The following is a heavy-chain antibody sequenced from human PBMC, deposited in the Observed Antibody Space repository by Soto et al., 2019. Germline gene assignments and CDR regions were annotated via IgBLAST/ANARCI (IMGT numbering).Heavy chain of an antibody. CDR1: GFTFSSYA. CDR2: ISGSGGST. Sequence: PGGSLRLSCAASGFTFSSYAMSWVRQAPGKGLEWVSAISGSGGSTYYADSVKGRFTISRDNSKNTLYLQMNSLRAEDTAVYYCAQAVAGSTSYFDYWGQGTLVTVSS. CDR3: AQAVAGSTSYFDY. J-gene: IGHJ4*02. D-gene: IGHD6-19*01. V-gene: IGHV3-23*01.